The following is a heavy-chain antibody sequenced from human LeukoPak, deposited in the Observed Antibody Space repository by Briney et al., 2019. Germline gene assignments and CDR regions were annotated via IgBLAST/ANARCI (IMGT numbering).Heavy chain of an antibody. CDR1: GFTFTTAW. CDR3: STDGNY. D-gene: IGHD1-14*01. J-gene: IGHJ4*02. V-gene: IGHV3-15*01. CDR2: IKETTYGGTT. Sequence: GGSLRLSCLGSGFTFTTAWMSWVRQAPGKGLEWVGRIKETTYGGTTYYAAPVRGRFTISRDDSKNTLYLQIDNLRVEDTGVYFCSTDGNYWGQGTLVVVS.